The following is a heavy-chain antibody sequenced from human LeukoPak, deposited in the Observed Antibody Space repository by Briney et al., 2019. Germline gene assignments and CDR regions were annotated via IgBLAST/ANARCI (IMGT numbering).Heavy chain of an antibody. J-gene: IGHJ6*03. Sequence: GGSLRLSCAVSGFTFSNYAMSWVRQAPGKGPEWVSGISGSGESKYYADSVKGRFPISRDIAKNTLYLQMSSLRVEDTALYYCAKGSHDSGGYYTSRYYFYMDVWGKGTTVTVSS. CDR2: ISGSGESK. V-gene: IGHV3-23*01. CDR3: AKGSHDSGGYYTSRYYFYMDV. CDR1: GFTFSNYA. D-gene: IGHD3-10*01.